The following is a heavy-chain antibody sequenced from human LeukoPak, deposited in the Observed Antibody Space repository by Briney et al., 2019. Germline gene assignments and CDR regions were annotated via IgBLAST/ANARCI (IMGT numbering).Heavy chain of an antibody. D-gene: IGHD3-10*01. Sequence: GGSLRLSCAASGCTFSSYGMHWVRQAPGKGLEWVAVISYDGSNKYYADSVKGRFTISRDNSKNTLYLQMNSLRAEDTAVYYCAKLLWFGDPGSFDYWGQGTLVTVSS. V-gene: IGHV3-30*18. CDR3: AKLLWFGDPGSFDY. CDR1: GCTFSSYG. J-gene: IGHJ4*02. CDR2: ISYDGSNK.